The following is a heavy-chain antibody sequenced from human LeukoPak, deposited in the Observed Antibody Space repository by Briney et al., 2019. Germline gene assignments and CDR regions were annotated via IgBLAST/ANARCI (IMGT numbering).Heavy chain of an antibody. CDR1: GYTFTGYY. CDR2: INPNSGGT. Sequence: ASVKVSCKASGYTFTGYYMHWVRQAPGQGLEWMGWINPNSGGTNYAQKFQGRVTMTRDTSISTAYMELSRLRSDDTAVYYCARPRAGGSGSYSPGEDYWGQGTLVTVSS. J-gene: IGHJ4*02. CDR3: ARPRAGGSGSYSPGEDY. V-gene: IGHV1-2*02. D-gene: IGHD3-10*01.